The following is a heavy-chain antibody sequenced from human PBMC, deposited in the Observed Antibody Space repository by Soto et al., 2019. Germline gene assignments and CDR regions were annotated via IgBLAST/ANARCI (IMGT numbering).Heavy chain of an antibody. V-gene: IGHV3-33*01. CDR3: ARDRLLWFGELFGSVWFDP. CDR2: IWYDGSNK. J-gene: IGHJ5*02. Sequence: GGSLRLSCAASGFTFSSYGMHCVRQAPGKGLEWVAVIWYDGSNKYYADSVKGRFTISRDNSKNTLYLQMNSLRAEDTAVYYCARDRLLWFGELFGSVWFDPWGQGTLVTVSS. D-gene: IGHD3-10*01. CDR1: GFTFSSYG.